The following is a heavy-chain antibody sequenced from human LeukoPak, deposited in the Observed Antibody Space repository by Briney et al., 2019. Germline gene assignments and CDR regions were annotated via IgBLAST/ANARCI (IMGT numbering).Heavy chain of an antibody. CDR2: IKQDGSEK. CDR3: ARVTQYYDSLSDAFDI. V-gene: IGHV3-7*01. J-gene: IGHJ3*02. Sequence: PGGSLRLSCAASGFTFSSYWMSWVRQAPGKGLEWVANIKQDGSEKYYVDSVKGRFTISRDNAKNSLYLQMNSLRAEDTAVYYCARVTQYYDSLSDAFDIWGQGTMVTVSS. CDR1: GFTFSSYW. D-gene: IGHD3-22*01.